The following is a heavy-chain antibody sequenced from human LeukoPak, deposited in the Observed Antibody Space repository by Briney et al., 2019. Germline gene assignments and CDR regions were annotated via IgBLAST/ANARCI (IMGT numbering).Heavy chain of an antibody. Sequence: ASVKVSCKASGYTFTNYPISWVRQAPGQGLEWMGWISAYNGNTNYAQKLQGRVTMTTDTSTSTAYMELRSLRSDDTAVYYCASTLGYCSGGSCYFPTFAFDIWGQGTMVTVSS. CDR3: ASTLGYCSGGSCYFPTFAFDI. CDR2: ISAYNGNT. J-gene: IGHJ3*02. CDR1: GYTFTNYP. D-gene: IGHD2-15*01. V-gene: IGHV1-18*01.